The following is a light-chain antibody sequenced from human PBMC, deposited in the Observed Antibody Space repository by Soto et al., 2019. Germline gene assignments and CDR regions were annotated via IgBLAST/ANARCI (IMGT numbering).Light chain of an antibody. J-gene: IGKJ1*01. CDR3: QQYAYPPWT. CDR2: GAS. Sequence: DTVLTQSPGTLSLSPGERATLSCRASQGVTSTYLAWYQQKPGQAPRLLIYGASTRATGIPDRFSGGGSGTDFTLTISRLEPEDFAVYYCQQYAYPPWTFGHGTKVEV. CDR1: QGVTSTY. V-gene: IGKV3-20*01.